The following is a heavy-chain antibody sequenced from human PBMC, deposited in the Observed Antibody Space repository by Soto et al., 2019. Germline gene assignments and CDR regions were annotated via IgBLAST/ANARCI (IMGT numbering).Heavy chain of an antibody. CDR3: ARGGTGDLDF. CDR1: GASISSDKW. D-gene: IGHD7-27*01. V-gene: IGHV4-4*02. J-gene: IGHJ4*02. CDR2: IYHSGST. Sequence: QVQLQESGPGLVKPSGTLSLTCAVSGASISSDKWRSWVRQPPGKGLEWIGEIYHSGSTNYIPSLKSRVSISVDTSKNQFSLKLNSVTAADTAVYYCARGGTGDLDFWGQGTLVTVSS.